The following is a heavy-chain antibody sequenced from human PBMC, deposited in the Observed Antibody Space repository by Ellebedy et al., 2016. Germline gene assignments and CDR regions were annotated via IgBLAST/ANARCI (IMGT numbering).Heavy chain of an antibody. V-gene: IGHV3-21*01. Sequence: GGSLRLSXAASGFTFSSYSMNWVRQAPGKGLEWVSSISSSSSYIYYADSVKGRFTISRDNAKNSLYLQMNSLRAEDTAVYYCVGSPITFGRKSEGSHRENWGRGTLVTVSS. D-gene: IGHD2/OR15-2a*01. J-gene: IGHJ4*02. CDR3: VGSPITFGRKSEGSHREN. CDR1: GFTFSSYS. CDR2: ISSSSSYI.